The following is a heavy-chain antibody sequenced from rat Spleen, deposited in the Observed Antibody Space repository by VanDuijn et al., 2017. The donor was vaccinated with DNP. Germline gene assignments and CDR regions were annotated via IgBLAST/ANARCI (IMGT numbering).Heavy chain of an antibody. J-gene: IGHJ2*01. D-gene: IGHD1-2*01. CDR1: GFTFSNYG. Sequence: EVQLVESGGGLVQPGRSLKLSCAASGFTFSNYGMHWIRQAPTKGLEWVASISPSGGSTYYRDSVKGRFTISRDNAKSTLYLQMDSLRSEDTATYYCATDDIAAIGPFDYWGQGVMVTVSS. CDR2: ISPSGGST. V-gene: IGHV5-19*01. CDR3: ATDDIAAIGPFDY.